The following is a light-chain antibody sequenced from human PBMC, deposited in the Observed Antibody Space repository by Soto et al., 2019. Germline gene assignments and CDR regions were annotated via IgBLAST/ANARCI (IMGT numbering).Light chain of an antibody. V-gene: IGLV2-14*01. Sequence: QSALTQPASVSGSPGQSITISCTGTSSDVGGYNYVSWYQQHPGKAPKVMIYEVSNRPSGVSNRFSGSKSGNTASLTISGLQAEDEADYYCRSYTRSSTRVFGGGTKVTVL. CDR3: RSYTRSSTRV. CDR2: EVS. J-gene: IGLJ3*02. CDR1: SSDVGGYNY.